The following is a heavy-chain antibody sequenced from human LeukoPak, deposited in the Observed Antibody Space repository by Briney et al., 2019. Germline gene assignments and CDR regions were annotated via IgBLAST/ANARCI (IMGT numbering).Heavy chain of an antibody. D-gene: IGHD6-6*01. V-gene: IGHV3-7*01. CDR3: ERWATSFDL. CDR2: IKQDGSDK. Sequence: PGGSLRLSCAASGFTFGNYWMSWVRQAPGKGLEWVANIKQDGSDKYYVDSVTGRFTISRDNAKNSLYLQMNSLRAEDTAVYYSERWATSFDLWGQGTLVNVSS. CDR1: GFTFGNYW. J-gene: IGHJ4*02.